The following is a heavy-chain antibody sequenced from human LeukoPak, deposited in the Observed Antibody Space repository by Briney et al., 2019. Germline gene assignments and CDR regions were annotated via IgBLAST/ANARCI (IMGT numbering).Heavy chain of an antibody. CDR2: TGTIGDT. Sequence: PGGSLRLSCAASGFTFSSYDMHWVRQVAGKGLEWVSSTGTIGDTFYPGSVKGRFTISRENAKNSLYLQMNSLRAGDTAVYYCARATVIGTVPVPGFLDVWGKGTTVTVSS. J-gene: IGHJ6*04. CDR1: GFTFSSYD. V-gene: IGHV3-13*01. CDR3: ARATVIGTVPVPGFLDV. D-gene: IGHD6-19*01.